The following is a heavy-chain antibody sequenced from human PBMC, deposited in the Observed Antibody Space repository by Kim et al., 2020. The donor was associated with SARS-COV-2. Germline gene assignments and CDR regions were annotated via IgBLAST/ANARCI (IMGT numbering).Heavy chain of an antibody. J-gene: IGHJ3*01. D-gene: IGHD2-2*02. CDR3: ATEYVLGSSYTDRPNAFDV. CDR1: GYTLTELS. V-gene: IGHV1-24*01. Sequence: ASVKVSCKVSGYTLTELSIHWVRQAPGKGLEWMGGCDPEDGETIYAQKFQGRVTMTEDTSTDTAYMEVSSLRSEDTALYYCATEYVLGSSYTDRPNAFDVWGQGTMVTVSS. CDR2: CDPEDGET.